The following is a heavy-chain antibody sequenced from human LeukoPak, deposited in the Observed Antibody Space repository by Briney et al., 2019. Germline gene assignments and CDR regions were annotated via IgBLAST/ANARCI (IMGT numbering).Heavy chain of an antibody. CDR3: AHRPRSLVAFDI. CDR1: EFSLRTRGVG. J-gene: IGHJ3*02. V-gene: IGHV2-5*02. Sequence: SGPTLLYPAPTLTLTCTFSEFSLRTRGVGVGWIRQPPAKTLGWLSLIYWDDDKRYSPSLKSMLTITKDTSKTQVVLTMTNMDPVDTATYYCAHRPRSLVAFDIWGQGTMVTVSS. CDR2: IYWDDDK.